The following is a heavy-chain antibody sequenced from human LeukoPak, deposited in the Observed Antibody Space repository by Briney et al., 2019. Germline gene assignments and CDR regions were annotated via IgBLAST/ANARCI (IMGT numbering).Heavy chain of an antibody. Sequence: GGSLRLSCAASGFTFSSYAMHWVRQAPGKGLEWVAVISYDGSNKYYADPVKGRFTISRDNSKNTLYLQMNSLRAEDTAVYYCAREELGVYPLDYWGQGTLVTVSS. CDR1: GFTFSSYA. J-gene: IGHJ4*02. V-gene: IGHV3-30*04. CDR2: ISYDGSNK. CDR3: AREELGVYPLDY. D-gene: IGHD3-16*01.